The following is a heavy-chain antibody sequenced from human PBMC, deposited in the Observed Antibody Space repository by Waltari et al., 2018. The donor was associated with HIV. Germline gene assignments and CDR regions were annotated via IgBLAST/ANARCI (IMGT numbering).Heavy chain of an antibody. J-gene: IGHJ4*02. D-gene: IGHD1-26*01. CDR2: SSSSSSYT. CDR1: GFTFSDYY. Sequence: QVQLVESGGGLVKPGGSLRLSCAASGFTFSDYYMSWIRPAPGKGMELVSYSSSSSSYTNYAASVKGRFTISRDNAKNSLYLQMNSLRAEDTAVYYCARVGAYRGAVDYWGQGTLVTVSS. CDR3: ARVGAYRGAVDY. V-gene: IGHV3-11*05.